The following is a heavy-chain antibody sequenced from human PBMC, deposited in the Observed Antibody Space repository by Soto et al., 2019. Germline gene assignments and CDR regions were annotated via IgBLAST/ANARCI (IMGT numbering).Heavy chain of an antibody. CDR2: IGDGGDTT. J-gene: IGHJ4*02. CDR3: AKNRGIIMIVES. Sequence: SGWSLRLSCVSSVFSFISYEMNWVRQAPGKGLEWVSAIGDGGDTTYYADSVKGRFTISRDNSKNTLYLQMDSLRAEDTAVYYCAKNRGIIMIVESWGQGTLVTVSS. V-gene: IGHV3-23*01. CDR1: VFSFISYE. D-gene: IGHD3-22*01.